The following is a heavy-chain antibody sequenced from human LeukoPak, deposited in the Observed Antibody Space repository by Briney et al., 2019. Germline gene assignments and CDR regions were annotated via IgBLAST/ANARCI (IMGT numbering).Heavy chain of an antibody. V-gene: IGHV1-69*13. J-gene: IGHJ3*02. CDR1: GYTFTSYY. CDR3: AMERWLQDAFDI. Sequence: SVKVSCKASGYTFTSYYMHWVRQAPGQGLEWMGGIIPIFGTANYAQKFQGRVTITADESTSTAYMELSSLRSEDTAVYYCAMERWLQDAFDIWGQGTMVTVSS. CDR2: IIPIFGTA. D-gene: IGHD5-24*01.